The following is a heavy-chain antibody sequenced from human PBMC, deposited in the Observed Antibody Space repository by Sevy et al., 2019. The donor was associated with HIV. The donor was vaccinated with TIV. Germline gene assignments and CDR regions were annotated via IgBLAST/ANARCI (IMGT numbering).Heavy chain of an antibody. Sequence: SETLSLTCTVSGGSISSSSYYWGWIRQPPGKGLEWIGSINYSGSTYYNPSLKSRVTISVDTSKNQFSLKLSSVTAADTAVYYCARRGYSNYYDSSGYWKNWFDPWGQGTLVTVSS. CDR2: INYSGST. CDR3: ARRGYSNYYDSSGYWKNWFDP. V-gene: IGHV4-39*01. J-gene: IGHJ5*02. CDR1: GGSISSSSYY. D-gene: IGHD3-22*01.